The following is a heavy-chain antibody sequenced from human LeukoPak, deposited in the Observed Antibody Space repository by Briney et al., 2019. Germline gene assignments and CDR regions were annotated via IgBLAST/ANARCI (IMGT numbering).Heavy chain of an antibody. CDR3: ASGSIVDTGLASDYSDY. CDR1: GYAFTAYY. D-gene: IGHD5-18*01. V-gene: IGHV1-2*02. CDR2: INPQTGGT. Sequence: GASVKVTCKASGYAFTAYYIHWVRQAPGHGLEWVGWINPQTGGTLYAQNFQGKVTMSRDTSISTAYMELRYDDTAVYYCASGSIVDTGLASDYSDYWGQGTLVTVSS. J-gene: IGHJ4*02.